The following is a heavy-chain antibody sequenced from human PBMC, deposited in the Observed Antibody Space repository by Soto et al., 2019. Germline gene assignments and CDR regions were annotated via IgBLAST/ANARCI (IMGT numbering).Heavy chain of an antibody. V-gene: IGHV3-9*01. CDR2: ISWNSGSI. CDR1: GFTFDDYA. D-gene: IGHD1-26*01. J-gene: IGHJ3*02. CDR3: EKDIGPTLYSGSYYGAFDM. Sequence: GGSLRLSCAASGFTFDDYAMHWVRQAPGKGLEWVSGISWNSGSIGYADSVNGRFTISRDNAKNSLYLQMNSLRAEDTALYYFEKDIGPTLYSGSYYGAFDMWDQGTMVKVSS.